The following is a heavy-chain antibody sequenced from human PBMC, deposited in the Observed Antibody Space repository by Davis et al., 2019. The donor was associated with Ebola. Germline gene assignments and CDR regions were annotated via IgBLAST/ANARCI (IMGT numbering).Heavy chain of an antibody. J-gene: IGHJ4*01. V-gene: IGHV5-51*01. D-gene: IGHD3-16*02. Sequence: GESLKISCQGSGYIFSTYWIGWVRQMPGRGLEWMGIIYPGDSDTRYSPSFQGQVTISADKSISTAYLQWRSLKASDTAMYYCARRYSDSRAFDYWGHGTLVTVSS. CDR2: IYPGDSDT. CDR3: ARRYSDSRAFDY. CDR1: GYIFSTYW.